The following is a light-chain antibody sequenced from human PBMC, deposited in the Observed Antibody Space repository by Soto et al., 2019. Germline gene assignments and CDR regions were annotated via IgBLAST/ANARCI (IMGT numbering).Light chain of an antibody. CDR2: EVS. J-gene: IGLJ1*01. Sequence: QSALTQPASVSGSPGQSITISCTGTSSDVGGYKYVSWIQQHPGKAPKLMIYEVSNRPSGVSNRFSGSKSDNTASLTISGLQAEDEADYYCSSYTSSSPYVFGTVTKVSV. CDR3: SSYTSSSPYV. V-gene: IGLV2-14*01. CDR1: SSDVGGYKY.